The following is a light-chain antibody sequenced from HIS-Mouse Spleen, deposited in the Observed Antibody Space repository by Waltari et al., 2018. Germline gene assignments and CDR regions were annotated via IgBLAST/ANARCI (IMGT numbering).Light chain of an antibody. CDR2: EGS. CDR3: CSYAGSSTYWV. J-gene: IGLJ3*02. V-gene: IGLV2-23*01. CDR1: SSDVGRYNL. Sequence: QSALTQPASVSGSPGQSITISCTGTSSDVGRYNLVSWYQQHPGKAPKLMIYEGSKRPSGVSNRLSGSKSGNTASLTISGLQAEDEADYYCCSYAGSSTYWVFGGGTKLTVL.